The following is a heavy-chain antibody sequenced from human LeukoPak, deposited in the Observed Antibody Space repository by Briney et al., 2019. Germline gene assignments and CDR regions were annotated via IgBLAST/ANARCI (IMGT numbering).Heavy chain of an antibody. V-gene: IGHV3-48*04. J-gene: IGHJ3*02. CDR3: ARDLRTGYQTDAFDI. D-gene: IGHD3/OR15-3a*01. CDR1: GFTFSSYS. CDR2: ISSSSSTI. Sequence: PGGSLRLSCAASGFTFSSYSMNWVRQAPGKGLEWVSYISSSSSTIYYADSVKGRFTISRDNAKNSLYLQMNSLRAEDTAVYYCARDLRTGYQTDAFDIWGQGTMVTVSS.